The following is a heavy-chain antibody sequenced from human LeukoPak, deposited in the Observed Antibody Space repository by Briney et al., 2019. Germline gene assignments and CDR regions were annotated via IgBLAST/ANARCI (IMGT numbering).Heavy chain of an antibody. Sequence: ASVKVSCKASGYTFTSLAMNWVRQAPGQGLEWMGGFDPEDGETIYAQKFQGRVTMTEDTSTDTAYMELSSLRSEDTAVYYCATVNWALWGQGTLVTVSS. CDR2: FDPEDGET. J-gene: IGHJ4*02. D-gene: IGHD1-1*01. V-gene: IGHV1-24*01. CDR1: GYTFTSLA. CDR3: ATVNWAL.